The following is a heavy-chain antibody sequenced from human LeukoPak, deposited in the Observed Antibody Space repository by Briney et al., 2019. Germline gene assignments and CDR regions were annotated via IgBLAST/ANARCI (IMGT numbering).Heavy chain of an antibody. CDR2: SDPEDGET. CDR1: GYTLSDLS. V-gene: IGHV1-24*01. Sequence: AASVKVSCKVSGYTLSDLSIHWVRQAPGKGLEWMGGSDPEDGETLYAQKFQGRVTMTEDTSTDTAYMELSSLTSEDAAVYYCVTGLVQLEHWGSGAFDIWGQGTMVTVSS. D-gene: IGHD1-1*01. CDR3: VTGLVQLEHWGSGAFDI. J-gene: IGHJ3*02.